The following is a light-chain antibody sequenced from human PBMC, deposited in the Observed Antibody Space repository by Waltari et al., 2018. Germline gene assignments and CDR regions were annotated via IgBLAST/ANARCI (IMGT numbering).Light chain of an antibody. CDR2: AAS. Sequence: DIQMTQSLSSLSASVGDRVTITCRASQSISSYLNWYQQKPGKAPKLLIYAASSLQSGVPSRFSGSGAGTDFTLTISSLQPEDFATYYCQQSYSTPYTFGPGTKLEIK. CDR1: QSISSY. V-gene: IGKV1-39*01. CDR3: QQSYSTPYT. J-gene: IGKJ2*01.